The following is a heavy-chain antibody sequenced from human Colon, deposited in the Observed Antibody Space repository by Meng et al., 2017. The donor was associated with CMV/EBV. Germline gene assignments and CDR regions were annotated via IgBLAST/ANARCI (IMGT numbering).Heavy chain of an antibody. CDR1: SGSVNNGSYY. CDR3: ARESSGWSTGVDY. J-gene: IGHJ4*02. D-gene: IGHD6-19*01. CDR2: ISYSGNT. V-gene: IGHV4-61*01. Sequence: SSGSVNNGSYYWTWIRQPPGKGLEWIGYISYSGNTNYNPSLKSRVTISVDTSRNQFSLKLTSVSAADTATYYCARESSGWSTGVDYWGQGTLVTVSS.